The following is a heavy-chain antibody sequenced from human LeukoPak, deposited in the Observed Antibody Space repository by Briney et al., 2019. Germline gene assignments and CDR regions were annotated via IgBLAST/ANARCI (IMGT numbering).Heavy chain of an antibody. D-gene: IGHD6-19*01. CDR2: INQRRNT. Sequence: SETLSLTCVVYGGSFSGYSWSWIRQPPGKGLEWIGEINQRRNTNYNPSLKSRVTISIDTSKNQFSLKLSSVTAADTAVCYCARHGWHAWYFDLWGRGTLVTVSS. CDR3: ARHGWHAWYFDL. J-gene: IGHJ2*01. CDR1: GGSFSGYS. V-gene: IGHV4-34*01.